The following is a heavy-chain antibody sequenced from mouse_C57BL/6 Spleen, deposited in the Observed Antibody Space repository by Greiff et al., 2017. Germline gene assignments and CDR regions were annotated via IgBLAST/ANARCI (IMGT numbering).Heavy chain of an antibody. CDR2: INPNNGGT. V-gene: IGHV1-18*01. CDR3: AREVSNYAWFAY. Sequence: VQLKESGPELVKPGASVKIPCKASGYTFTDYNMDWVKQSHGKSLEWIGDINPNNGGTIYNQKFKGKATLTVDKSSSTAYMELRSLTSEDTAVYYCAREVSNYAWFAYWGQGTLVTVSA. CDR1: GYTFTDYN. J-gene: IGHJ3*01. D-gene: IGHD2-5*01.